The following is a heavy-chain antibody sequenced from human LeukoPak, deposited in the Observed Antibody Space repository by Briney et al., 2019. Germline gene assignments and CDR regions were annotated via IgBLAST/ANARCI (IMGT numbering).Heavy chain of an antibody. CDR3: ARGWGAARN. Sequence: SETLSLTCAVYGGSFSGYYWSWIRQLPGKGLEWIGEINHSGSTNYNPSLKSRVTISVDTSKNQFSLKLSSVTAADTAVYYCARGWGAARNWGQGTLVTVSS. CDR1: GGSFSGYY. D-gene: IGHD6-6*01. J-gene: IGHJ4*02. V-gene: IGHV4-34*01. CDR2: INHSGST.